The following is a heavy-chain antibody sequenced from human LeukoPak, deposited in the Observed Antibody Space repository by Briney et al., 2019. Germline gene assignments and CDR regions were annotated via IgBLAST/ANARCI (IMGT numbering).Heavy chain of an antibody. V-gene: IGHV1-2*02. CDR3: ARGYCSSTSCSYYYYYYMDV. D-gene: IGHD2-2*01. CDR1: GYTFTGYY. J-gene: IGHJ6*03. Sequence: ASVKVSCKASGYTFTGYYMHWVRQAPGQGLEWMGWINPNSGGTNYAQKFQGRVTMTRDTSISTAYMELSRLRSDGTAVYYCARGYCSSTSCSYYYYYYMDVWGKGTTVTVSS. CDR2: INPNSGGT.